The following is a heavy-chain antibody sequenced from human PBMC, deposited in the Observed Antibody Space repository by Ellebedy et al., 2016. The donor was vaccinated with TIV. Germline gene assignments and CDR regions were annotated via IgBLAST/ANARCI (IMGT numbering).Heavy chain of an antibody. CDR2: VKPSGTT. CDR1: GGSFTCYF. CDR3: ARARGQYLYGSGSDFTN. Sequence: SQTLSLTCAVYGGSFTCYFWSWIRQPPGKGLAWMGEVKPSGTTNDNPSLKSRVTISVDTPKKQFYLRLTSVTAADTAVYYCARARGQYLYGSGSDFTNWGQGERVTGSS. V-gene: IGHV4-34*01. J-gene: IGHJ4*02. D-gene: IGHD3-10*01.